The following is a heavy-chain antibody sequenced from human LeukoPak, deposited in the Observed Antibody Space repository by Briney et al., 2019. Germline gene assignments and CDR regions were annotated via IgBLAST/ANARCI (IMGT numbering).Heavy chain of an antibody. Sequence: PAVSLRLSCAASGFTFSSYAMSWVRQAPGKGLEWVSAISGSGGSTYYADSVKGRFTISRDNSKNTLYLQMNSLRAEDTAVYYCAKGDFVVVPAAEDYWGQGTLVTVSS. CDR1: GFTFSSYA. J-gene: IGHJ4*02. D-gene: IGHD2-2*01. V-gene: IGHV3-23*01. CDR2: ISGSGGST. CDR3: AKGDFVVVPAAEDY.